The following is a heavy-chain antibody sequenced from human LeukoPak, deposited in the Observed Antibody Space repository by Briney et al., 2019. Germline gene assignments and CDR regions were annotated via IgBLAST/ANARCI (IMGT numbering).Heavy chain of an antibody. V-gene: IGHV4-34*01. D-gene: IGHD3-22*01. Sequence: SETLSLTCAVYGGSLSDYYWSWVRQSPGKGLEWIGEISHRGRTYYNLSLKSRVTISIDTSKNQFSLKVNSVSAADTAVYYCATAADVDYYDSSGYYPFDYWGQGTLVTVSS. CDR3: ATAADVDYYDSSGYYPFDY. CDR2: ISHRGRT. J-gene: IGHJ4*02. CDR1: GGSLSDYY.